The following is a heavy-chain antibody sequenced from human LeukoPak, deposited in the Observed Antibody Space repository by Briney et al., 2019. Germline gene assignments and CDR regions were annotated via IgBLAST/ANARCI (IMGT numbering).Heavy chain of an antibody. CDR2: INPNSGGT. CDR1: GYTFTGYY. J-gene: IGHJ5*02. Sequence: ASVKVSCKASGYTFTGYYMHWVRQAPGQGLEWMGWINPNSGGTNYAQKFQGRVTMTRDTTISTAYMELSRLRSDDTAVHYFARVQEVETLLEPAASGGFDPWGQGTLVTVSS. CDR3: ARVQEVETLLEPAASGGFDP. D-gene: IGHD2-2*01. V-gene: IGHV1-2*02.